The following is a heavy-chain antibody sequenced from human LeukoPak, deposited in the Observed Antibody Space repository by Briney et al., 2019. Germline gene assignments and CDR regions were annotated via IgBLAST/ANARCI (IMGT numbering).Heavy chain of an antibody. CDR2: ISWNSGSV. D-gene: IGHD2-2*02. CDR1: GFTFDDYA. Sequence: GGSLRLSCAASGFTFDDYAMHWVRQAPGKGLEWVSGISWNSGSVGYADSVKGRFTISRDNAKNSLYLQMNSLRAEDTALYYCAKKIPSEANFDYWGQGTLVTVSS. V-gene: IGHV3-9*01. J-gene: IGHJ4*02. CDR3: AKKIPSEANFDY.